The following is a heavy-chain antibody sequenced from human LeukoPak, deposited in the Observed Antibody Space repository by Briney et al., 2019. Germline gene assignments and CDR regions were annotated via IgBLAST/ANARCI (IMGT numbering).Heavy chain of an antibody. V-gene: IGHV3-23*01. CDR3: AKRAAAGIYYYYYYMDV. D-gene: IGHD6-13*01. CDR2: ISGSGGST. J-gene: IGHJ6*03. CDR1: AFTFSSYA. Sequence: GGSLRLSCAASAFTFSSYAMNWVRQAPGVGLEWVSAISGSGGSTYYADSVKGRFTISRDNSKNTLYLQMNSLRAEDTAVYYCAKRAAAGIYYYYYYMDVWGKGTTVTVSS.